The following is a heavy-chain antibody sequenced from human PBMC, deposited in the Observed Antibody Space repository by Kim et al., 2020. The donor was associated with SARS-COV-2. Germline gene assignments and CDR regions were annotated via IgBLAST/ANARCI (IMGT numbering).Heavy chain of an antibody. CDR2: IIPIFGTA. CDR1: VGTFSSYA. J-gene: IGHJ2*01. D-gene: IGHD3-22*01. Sequence: SVKVSCKASVGTFSSYAISWVRQAPGQGLEWMGGIIPIFGTANYAQKFQGRVTITADESTSTAYMELSSLRSEDTAVYYCASGHTTDYYDSSGYYDLWGRGTLVTVSS. CDR3: ASGHTTDYYDSSGYYDL. V-gene: IGHV1-69*13.